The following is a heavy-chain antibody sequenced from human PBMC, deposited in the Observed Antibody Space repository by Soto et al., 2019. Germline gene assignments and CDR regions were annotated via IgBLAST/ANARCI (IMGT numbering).Heavy chain of an antibody. CDR3: ARTYSSSWSYFDY. CDR2: IFSNDEK. D-gene: IGHD6-13*01. Sequence: QVTLKESGPALVKPTETLTLTCTVSGFSLSNARMGVSWIRQPPGKALEWLAHIFSNDEKSYSISLKSRLTISKDTSKSQVVLTMTNMDPVDTATYYCARTYSSSWSYFDYWGQGALVTVSS. J-gene: IGHJ4*02. CDR1: GFSLSNARMG. V-gene: IGHV2-26*01.